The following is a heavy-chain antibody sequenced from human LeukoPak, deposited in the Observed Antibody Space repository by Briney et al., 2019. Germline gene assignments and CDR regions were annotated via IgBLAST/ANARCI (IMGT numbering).Heavy chain of an antibody. D-gene: IGHD3-10*01. CDR2: IFYSGST. CDR3: AKSNGYGLVDI. Sequence: SETLSLTCTVSGGSMILYYWSWIRQPPGKGLEWIGNIFYSGSTYYSPSVKSRVTMSLDTSRNQFSLKLNSVTAADTAVYYCAKSNGYGLVDIWGQGTMVTVSS. CDR1: GGSMILYY. V-gene: IGHV4-59*04. J-gene: IGHJ3*02.